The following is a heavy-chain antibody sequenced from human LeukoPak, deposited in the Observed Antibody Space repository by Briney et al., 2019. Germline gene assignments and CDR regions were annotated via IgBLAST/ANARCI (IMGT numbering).Heavy chain of an antibody. J-gene: IGHJ4*02. D-gene: IGHD6-6*01. CDR2: IYSGGST. CDR3: ARDPMYSSYWHDY. Sequence: GGSLRLSCAASGFTFDDYAMHWVRQAPGKGLEWVSVIYSGGSTYYADSVKGRFTISRDNSKNTLYLQMNSLRAEDTAVYYCARDPMYSSYWHDYWGQGTLVTVSS. CDR1: GFTFDDYA. V-gene: IGHV3-66*01.